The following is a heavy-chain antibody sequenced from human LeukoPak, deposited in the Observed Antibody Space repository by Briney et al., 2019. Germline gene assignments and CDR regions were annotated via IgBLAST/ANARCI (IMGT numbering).Heavy chain of an antibody. V-gene: IGHV1-24*01. CDR3: ATTHGSAVYYYMDV. CDR1: GYTLTELS. Sequence: ASVKVSCKVSGYTLTELSMHWVRQAPGKGLEWMGGFDPEDGETIYAQKFQGRVTMTEDTSTDTAYMELSSLRSEDTAVYYCATTHGSAVYYYMDVWGKGTTVTVSS. CDR2: FDPEDGET. D-gene: IGHD3-10*01. J-gene: IGHJ6*03.